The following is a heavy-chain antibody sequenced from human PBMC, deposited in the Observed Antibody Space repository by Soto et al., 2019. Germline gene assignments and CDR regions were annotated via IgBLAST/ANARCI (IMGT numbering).Heavy chain of an antibody. CDR1: GGSISSGGYY. Sequence: QVQLQESGPGLVKPSQTLSLTCTVSGGSISSGGYYWSWIRQHPGKGLEWIGYIYYSGSTYYNPSLKSRVTISVDASKNQFSLKLSSVTAADTAVYYCASPRIVGGNFYGMDVWGQGTTVTVSS. CDR2: IYYSGST. D-gene: IGHD2-15*01. J-gene: IGHJ6*02. V-gene: IGHV4-31*03. CDR3: ASPRIVGGNFYGMDV.